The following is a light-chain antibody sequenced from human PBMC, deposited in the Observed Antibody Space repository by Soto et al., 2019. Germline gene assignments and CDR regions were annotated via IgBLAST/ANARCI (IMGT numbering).Light chain of an antibody. V-gene: IGKV1-33*01. CDR2: DAS. J-gene: IGKJ5*01. CDR3: QQYDHLPIT. CDR1: QDISNY. Sequence: DVHVTHSPSSLSASVGDTITITCQATQDISNYLNWYQQKPGEAPKLLIYDASKLETGVPSRFSGSGSGTDFTFTISSLQPEDFATYHCQQYDHLPITFGQGTRLEIK.